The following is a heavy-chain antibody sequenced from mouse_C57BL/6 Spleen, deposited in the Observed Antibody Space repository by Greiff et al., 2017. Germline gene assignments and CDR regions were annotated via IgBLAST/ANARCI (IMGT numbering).Heavy chain of an antibody. CDR3: ARGGSSGYSSWLAY. CDR2: IYPGDGDT. V-gene: IGHV1-80*01. CDR1: GYAFSSYW. D-gene: IGHD3-2*02. Sequence: VKLMESGAELVKPGASVKISCKASGYAFSSYWMNWVKQRPGKGLEWIGQIYPGDGDTNYNGKFTGKAKLTADKSSSTAYMQLSSLNSEDSAVYVCARGGSSGYSSWLAYWGQGTLVTVSA. J-gene: IGHJ3*01.